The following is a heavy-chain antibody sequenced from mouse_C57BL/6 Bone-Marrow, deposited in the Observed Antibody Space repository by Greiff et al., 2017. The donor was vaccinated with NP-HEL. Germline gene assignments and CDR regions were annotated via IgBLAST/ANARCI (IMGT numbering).Heavy chain of an antibody. CDR3: AREEIYYGYGVGGFYAMDY. CDR2: IDPSDSYT. J-gene: IGHJ4*01. V-gene: IGHV1-59*01. Sequence: VQLQQPGAELVRPGTSVKLSCKASGYTFTSYWMHWVKQRPGQGLEWIGVIDPSDSYTNYNQKFKGKATLTVDTSSSTAYMQLSSLTSEDSAVYYCAREEIYYGYGVGGFYAMDYWGQGTSVTVSS. D-gene: IGHD2-2*01. CDR1: GYTFTSYW.